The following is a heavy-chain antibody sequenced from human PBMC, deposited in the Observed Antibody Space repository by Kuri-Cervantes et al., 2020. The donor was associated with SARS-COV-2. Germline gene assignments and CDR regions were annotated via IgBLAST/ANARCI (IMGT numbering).Heavy chain of an antibody. CDR2: ISYDGTNK. CDR3: ARVLWKYYYDSSAYSPFDY. J-gene: IGHJ4*02. D-gene: IGHD3-22*01. CDR1: GFTFSSYA. Sequence: GESLKISCAASGFTFSSYAMHWVRQAPGKGLEWVALISYDGTNKFYANSVKGRFTISRDNSRNTLYLQMNSLSGEDTAVYYCARVLWKYYYDSSAYSPFDYWGQGTLVTVSS. V-gene: IGHV3-30-3*01.